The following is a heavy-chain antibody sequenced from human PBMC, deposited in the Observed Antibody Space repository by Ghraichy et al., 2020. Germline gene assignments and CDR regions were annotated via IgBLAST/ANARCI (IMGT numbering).Heavy chain of an antibody. D-gene: IGHD4-11*01. Sequence: SVKVSCKASGGTFSSYAISWVRQAPGQGLEWMGGIIPIFGTANYAQKFQGRVTITADESTSTAYMELSSLRSEDTAVYYCARDTGRDRGADYYYGMDVWGQGTTVTVSS. CDR2: IIPIFGTA. CDR1: GGTFSSYA. J-gene: IGHJ6*02. CDR3: ARDTGRDRGADYYYGMDV. V-gene: IGHV1-69*13.